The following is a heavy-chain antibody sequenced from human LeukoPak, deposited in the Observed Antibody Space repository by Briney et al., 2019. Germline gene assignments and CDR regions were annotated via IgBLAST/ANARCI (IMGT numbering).Heavy chain of an antibody. CDR1: GDSISSGSYY. J-gene: IGHJ4*01. CDR2: IYYSGST. CDR3: ARNSSGWSFDY. V-gene: IGHV4-39*01. Sequence: SETLSLTCTVSGDSISSGSYYWGWIRQSPGKDLEWIGSIYYSGSTHYNPSLKSRVTISVDTSKKQFSLKLSSVTAADTAVYYCARNSSGWSFDYWAQGTLVTVSS. D-gene: IGHD6-19*01.